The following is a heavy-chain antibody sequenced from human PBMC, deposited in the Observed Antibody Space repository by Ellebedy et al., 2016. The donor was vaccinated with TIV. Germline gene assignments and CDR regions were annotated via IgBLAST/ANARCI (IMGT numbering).Heavy chain of an antibody. CDR1: GFTVSNNY. J-gene: IGHJ4*02. V-gene: IGHV3-53*01. Sequence: PGGSLRLSCAASGFTVSNNYMSWFRQAPGKGLDWVSLIYSGGNTYYADSVKGRFTISRDNSRNTLSLQMNSLRAEDTAVYYCAKSVIAARPFDSWGQGTLVTVSS. CDR2: IYSGGNT. CDR3: AKSVIAARPFDS. D-gene: IGHD6-6*01.